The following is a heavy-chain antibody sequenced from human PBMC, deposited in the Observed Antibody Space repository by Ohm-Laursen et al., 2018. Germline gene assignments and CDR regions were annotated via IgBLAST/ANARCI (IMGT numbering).Heavy chain of an antibody. D-gene: IGHD3-10*01. Sequence: SLRLSCAAFGFTFSSYSMNWVRQAPGKGLEWVSYISSSSSTIYYADSVKGRFTISRDNAKNSLYLQMNSLRAEDTAVYYCARAGYYGSGWGDYWGQGTLVTVSS. J-gene: IGHJ4*02. CDR2: ISSSSSTI. V-gene: IGHV3-48*01. CDR3: ARAGYYGSGWGDY. CDR1: GFTFSSYS.